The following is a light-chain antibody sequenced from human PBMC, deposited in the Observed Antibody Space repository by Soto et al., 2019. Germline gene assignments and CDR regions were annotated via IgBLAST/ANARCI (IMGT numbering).Light chain of an antibody. CDR2: AAS. J-gene: IGKJ4*01. Sequence: EIVLTQSPDTLAVSPGEVATLSCWASQSVTSNLAWYQQKRGQAPRLLIYAASTRATGVPARFSGSGSGTEFTLTISSLQSEDFATYYCQQANSFPLTFGGGTKVEIK. CDR1: QSVTSN. V-gene: IGKV3D-15*01. CDR3: QQANSFPLT.